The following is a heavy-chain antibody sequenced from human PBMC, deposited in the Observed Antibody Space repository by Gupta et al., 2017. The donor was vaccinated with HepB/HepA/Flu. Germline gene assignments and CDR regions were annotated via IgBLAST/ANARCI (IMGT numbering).Heavy chain of an antibody. J-gene: IGHJ5*02. CDR2: VSGSGAST. Sequence: ELRPLESGGVLIQPGSSLSLSCAAAGFQFSYHAMNWVREAPGKGVEWVSSVSGSGASTYYADAVKSRFNIHRDNSKNTASLQMNSLRAEDTAEYYCAKGPYDTSGYYNWFDPGGQGTLVTVSS. CDR1: GFQFSYHA. CDR3: AKGPYDTSGYYNWFDP. D-gene: IGHD3-22*01. V-gene: IGHV3-23*01.